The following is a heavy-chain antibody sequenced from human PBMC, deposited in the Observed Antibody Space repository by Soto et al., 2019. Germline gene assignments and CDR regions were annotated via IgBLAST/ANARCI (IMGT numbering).Heavy chain of an antibody. CDR2: IDPNSGGT. Sequence: ASVNGSCKSARYTFTGYYIHWVRQAPGQGLEWMGWIDPNSGGTDYAQKFQGRATMTRDTSISTAYMELSRLRVDDTAVYYCARVMSGSYLGHGYYFDNWGQGTLVTVSS. CDR3: ARVMSGSYLGHGYYFDN. D-gene: IGHD1-26*01. CDR1: RYTFTGYY. J-gene: IGHJ4*02. V-gene: IGHV1-2*02.